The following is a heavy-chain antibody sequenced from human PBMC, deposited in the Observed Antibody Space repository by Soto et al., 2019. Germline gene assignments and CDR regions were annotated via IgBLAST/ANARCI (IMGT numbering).Heavy chain of an antibody. CDR3: ARPKFSATYDS. V-gene: IGHV4-39*01. CDR1: GDSVSSTIYY. D-gene: IGHD1-26*01. J-gene: IGHJ5*02. CDR2: VYYGGST. Sequence: SETLSLTCTVSGDSVSSTIYYWGWIRQPPGKGLEWIGSVYYGGSTYYNPSLNSRVMISVDRSKNQLSLKLTSVTAADSGVYYCARPKFSATYDSWGQG.